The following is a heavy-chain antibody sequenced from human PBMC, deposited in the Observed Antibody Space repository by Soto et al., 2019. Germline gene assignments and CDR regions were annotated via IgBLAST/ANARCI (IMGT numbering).Heavy chain of an antibody. Sequence: EVQLVESGGDLIQPGGSLRLSCAASGFIVSNSYMSWVRQAPGKGLEWVSVIYSGGSTYYADSVKGRFTISRDNPKNTLYRQMNSLRAEDTALYYCARSDSSGWSNFDYWGQGTLVTVSS. CDR3: ARSDSSGWSNFDY. D-gene: IGHD6-19*01. CDR1: GFIVSNSY. J-gene: IGHJ4*02. V-gene: IGHV3-53*01. CDR2: IYSGGST.